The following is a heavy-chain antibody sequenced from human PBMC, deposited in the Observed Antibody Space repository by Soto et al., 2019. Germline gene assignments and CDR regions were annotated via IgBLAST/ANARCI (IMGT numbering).Heavy chain of an antibody. J-gene: IGHJ3*02. CDR3: ARYWNTGTLYGAFDI. V-gene: IGHV1-69*06. D-gene: IGHD1-26*01. CDR1: VGSFNNSV. CDR2: IIPNYEAA. Sequence: QVQLVQSGAEVRKPGSSVTVSCEASVGSFNNSVISLLRQAPGQVLEWMGGIIPNYEAANYAQKFRGRLTITADKATKTADMQLNSLRPEDTATYYCARYWNTGTLYGAFDIWGQGTTVIVS.